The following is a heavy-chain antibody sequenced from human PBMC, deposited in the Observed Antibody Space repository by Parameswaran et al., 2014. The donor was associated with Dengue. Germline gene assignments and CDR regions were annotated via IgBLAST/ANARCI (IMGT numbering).Heavy chain of an antibody. V-gene: IGHV3-53*01. CDR2: IYSGGST. J-gene: IGHJ4*02. D-gene: IGHD2-2*02. Sequence: VRQAPGKGLEWVSVIYSGGSTYYADSVKGRFTISRDNSKNTLYLQMNSLRAEDTAVYYCARDLYCDYWGQGTLVTVSS. CDR3: ARDLYCDY.